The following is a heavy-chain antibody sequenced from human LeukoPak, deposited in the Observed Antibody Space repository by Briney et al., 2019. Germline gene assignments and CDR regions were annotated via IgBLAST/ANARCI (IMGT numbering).Heavy chain of an antibody. Sequence: WGSLRLSCAASGFTFSSYGMHWVRQAPGKGLEWVAVIWYDGSNKYYADSVKGRFTISRDNSKNTLYLQMNSLRAEDTAVYYCATANYYDSSGYYYFDYWGQGTLVTVSS. CDR1: GFTFSSYG. J-gene: IGHJ4*02. D-gene: IGHD3-22*01. CDR3: ATANYYDSSGYYYFDY. CDR2: IWYDGSNK. V-gene: IGHV3-33*01.